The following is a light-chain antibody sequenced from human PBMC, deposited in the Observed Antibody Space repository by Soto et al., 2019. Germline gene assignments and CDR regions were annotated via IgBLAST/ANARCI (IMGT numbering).Light chain of an antibody. CDR1: QSVSSN. J-gene: IGKJ4*01. Sequence: EIEMTQSPATLSVSPGEEATLSCRASQSVSSNLAWYQQKPGQAPRLLIYGASTRATGIPARCSGSGSGTDFTLTISRLEPEDFAVYYCQQYSSSPVTFGGGTKVDIK. CDR2: GAS. CDR3: QQYSSSPVT. V-gene: IGKV3-15*01.